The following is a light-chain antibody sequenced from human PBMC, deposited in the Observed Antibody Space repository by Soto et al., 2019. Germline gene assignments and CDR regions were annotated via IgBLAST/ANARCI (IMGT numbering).Light chain of an antibody. Sequence: DIQVTQSPSFLSASISDRVTITCRASQDISSYLAWYQQKPGKAPKLLIYAASTLQSGVPSRFSGSGSGTEFTLTISSLQPEDFATYYCQQLNSYPLFGQGTRLEIK. V-gene: IGKV1-9*01. CDR2: AAS. CDR3: QQLNSYPL. CDR1: QDISSY. J-gene: IGKJ5*01.